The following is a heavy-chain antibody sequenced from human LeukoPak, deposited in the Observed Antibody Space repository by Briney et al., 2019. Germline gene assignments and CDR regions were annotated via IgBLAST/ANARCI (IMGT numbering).Heavy chain of an antibody. CDR2: INAGDGNT. Sequence: GASVKVSCTASGYTFTSYAMHWVRQAPGQRLEWMGWINAGDGNTKYSQKFQGRVTITRDTSASTAYMELSSLRSEDTAVYYCARDHIVVVTANHYYYYGMDVWGQGTTVTVSS. D-gene: IGHD2-21*02. J-gene: IGHJ6*02. CDR1: GYTFTSYA. V-gene: IGHV1-3*01. CDR3: ARDHIVVVTANHYYYYGMDV.